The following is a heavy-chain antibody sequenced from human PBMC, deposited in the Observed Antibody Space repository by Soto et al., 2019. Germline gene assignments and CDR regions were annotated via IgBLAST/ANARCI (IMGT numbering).Heavy chain of an antibody. J-gene: IGHJ4*02. Sequence: EVQLLESGGGLVQPGGSLRLSCAASGFTFGNYAFSWVRQAPGKGLEWVSVISGGGDATYYPDSVKGRFTTSRDNSKNTVYVQRTSLRAEDTAGYYCSKDSVGSITVPGLFHFDYWGQGTLVTVSS. CDR1: GFTFGNYA. V-gene: IGHV3-23*01. CDR3: SKDSVGSITVPGLFHFDY. D-gene: IGHD6-19*01. CDR2: ISGGGDAT.